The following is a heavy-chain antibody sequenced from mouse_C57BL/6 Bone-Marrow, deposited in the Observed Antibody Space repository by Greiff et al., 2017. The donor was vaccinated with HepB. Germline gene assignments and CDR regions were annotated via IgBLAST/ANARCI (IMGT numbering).Heavy chain of an antibody. V-gene: IGHV1-55*01. CDR2: IYPGSGST. Sequence: QVQLQQPGAELVKPGASVKMSCKASGYTFTSYWITWVKQRPGQGLEWIGDIYPGSGSTNYNEKFKSKATLTVDTSSSTAYMQRSSLTSEDSAVYDCAINYYGSSPFAYWGQGTLVTVSA. J-gene: IGHJ3*01. CDR3: AINYYGSSPFAY. D-gene: IGHD1-1*01. CDR1: GYTFTSYW.